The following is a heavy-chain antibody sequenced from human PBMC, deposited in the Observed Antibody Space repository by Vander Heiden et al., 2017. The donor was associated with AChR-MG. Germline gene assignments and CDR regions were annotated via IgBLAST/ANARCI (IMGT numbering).Heavy chain of an antibody. CDR1: GFTFYTYS. CDR2: ISDNT. Sequence: EVQLLESGGGLVQPGGSLRLSCVGSGFTFYTYSMGWVRQAPGKGLEWVSIISDNTHYADSVKGRCTISRDDSKNTVYLQMNSLRGDDTAVYYCARRHYTSSHNKGFDFWGQGTLVTVSS. J-gene: IGHJ4*02. CDR3: ARRHYTSSHNKGFDF. V-gene: IGHV3-23*01. D-gene: IGHD6-6*01.